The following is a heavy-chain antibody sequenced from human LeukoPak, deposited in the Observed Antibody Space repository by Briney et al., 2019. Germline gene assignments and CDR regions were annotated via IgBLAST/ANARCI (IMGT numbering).Heavy chain of an antibody. V-gene: IGHV3-74*01. CDR2: IYSDGSST. J-gene: IGHJ3*02. Sequence: PGGSLRLSCAASGFTFSSYWMHWVRQVPGKGLVWVSRIYSDGSSTRYADSVKGRFTISRDNAKNTLYLQMNSLRAEDTAVYYCARGYNWIDGGAFDIWGQGTMVTVSS. D-gene: IGHD1-20*01. CDR1: GFTFSSYW. CDR3: ARGYNWIDGGAFDI.